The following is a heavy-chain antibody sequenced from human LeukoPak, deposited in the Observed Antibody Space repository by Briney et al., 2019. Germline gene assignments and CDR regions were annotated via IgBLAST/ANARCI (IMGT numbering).Heavy chain of an antibody. J-gene: IGHJ3*02. CDR3: ARNRDMRYGDYVRSDAFDI. CDR2: ISAYNGNT. V-gene: IGHV1-18*01. D-gene: IGHD4-17*01. Sequence: ASVTVSCTASGYTFTSYGISWVRQAPGQGLEWMGWISAYNGNTNYAQKLQGRVTMTTDTSTSTAYMELRSLRSDDTAVYYCARNRDMRYGDYVRSDAFDIWGQGTMVTVSS. CDR1: GYTFTSYG.